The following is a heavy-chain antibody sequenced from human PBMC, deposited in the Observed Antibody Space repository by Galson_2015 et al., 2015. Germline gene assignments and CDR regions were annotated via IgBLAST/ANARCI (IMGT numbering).Heavy chain of an antibody. J-gene: IGHJ4*02. CDR1: GYTFTSYP. CDR3: ARSRVVDMPFDY. V-gene: IGHV1-3*01. CDR2: INAGNGNT. D-gene: IGHD3-22*01. Sequence: SVKVSCKASGYTFTSYPMHWVRQAPGQRLEWMGWINAGNGNTKYSQKFQGRVTITRDTSASTAYMELSSLRSEDTAVYYCARSRVVDMPFDYGGQGTLVTVAA.